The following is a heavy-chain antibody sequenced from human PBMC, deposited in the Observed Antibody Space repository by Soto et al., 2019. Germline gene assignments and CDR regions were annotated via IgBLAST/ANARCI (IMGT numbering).Heavy chain of an antibody. CDR3: ATLTKYDILTGFYPI. D-gene: IGHD3-9*01. CDR1: GFTVNSNY. Sequence: GGSLRLSCAASGFTVNSNYMSWVRQAPGKGLEWVSVIYSDGSTYYADSVKGRFIISRDNSNNTLYFQMNSLRAEDTAVYYCATLTKYDILTGFYPIWGQGTLV. V-gene: IGHV3-66*01. CDR2: IYSDGST. J-gene: IGHJ4*02.